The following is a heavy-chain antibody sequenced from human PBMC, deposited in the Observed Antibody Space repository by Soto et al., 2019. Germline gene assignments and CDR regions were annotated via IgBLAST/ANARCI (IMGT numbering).Heavy chain of an antibody. CDR2: ISGSGGST. D-gene: IGHD1-1*01. V-gene: IGHV3-23*01. J-gene: IGHJ4*02. CDR1: GFTFSSYA. CDR3: AKDLRWANGPQAFDY. Sequence: GGSLRLSCAASGFTFSSYAMSWVRQAPGKGLEWVSVISGSGGSTYYADSVKGRFTISRDNSKNTLYLQMNSLRGEDTAVYYCAKDLRWANGPQAFDYWGQGTLITVSS.